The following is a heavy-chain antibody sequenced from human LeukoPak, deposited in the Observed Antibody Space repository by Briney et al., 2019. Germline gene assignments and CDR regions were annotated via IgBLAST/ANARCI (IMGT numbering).Heavy chain of an antibody. Sequence: GGSPRLSCAASGFTFSSYGMHWVRQAPGKGLEWVAFIRYDGSNKYYADSVKGRFTISRDNSKNTLYLQMNSLRAEDTAVYYCAKDHYGFSYGPLGYWGQGTLVTVSS. CDR2: IRYDGSNK. CDR3: AKDHYGFSYGPLGY. CDR1: GFTFSSYG. J-gene: IGHJ4*02. V-gene: IGHV3-30*02. D-gene: IGHD5-18*01.